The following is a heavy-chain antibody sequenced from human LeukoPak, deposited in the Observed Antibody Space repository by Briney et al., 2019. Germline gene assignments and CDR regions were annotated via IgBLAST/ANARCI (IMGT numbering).Heavy chain of an antibody. J-gene: IGHJ4*02. CDR3: ATLDNTSPA. V-gene: IGHV3-9*01. CDR2: INWNSGSI. Sequence: PGGSLRLSCAASGFTFDDYAMHWVRQAPGKGLEWVSGINWNSGSIGYADSVKGRFTISRDNAKNSLYLQMNSLRAEDTALYYCATLDNTSPAWGRGILVTVSS. CDR1: GFTFDDYA. D-gene: IGHD2-2*01.